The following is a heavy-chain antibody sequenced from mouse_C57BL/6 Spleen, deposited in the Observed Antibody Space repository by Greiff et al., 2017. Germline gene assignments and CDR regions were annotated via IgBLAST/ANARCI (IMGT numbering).Heavy chain of an antibody. CDR2: IRNKANGYTT. Sequence: EVKVVESGGGLVQPGGSLSLSCAASGFTFTDYYMSWVRQPPGKALEWLGFIRNKANGYTTESSASVKGRFTISRDNSQSILYLQMNALRAEDSATYYCARAGLYYYAMDYWGQGTSVTVSS. CDR1: GFTFTDYY. J-gene: IGHJ4*01. V-gene: IGHV7-3*01. D-gene: IGHD3-1*01. CDR3: ARAGLYYYAMDY.